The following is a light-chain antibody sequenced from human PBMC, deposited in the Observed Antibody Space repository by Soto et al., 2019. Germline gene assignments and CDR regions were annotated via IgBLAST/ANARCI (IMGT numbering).Light chain of an antibody. CDR2: AAS. V-gene: IGKV1-39*01. Sequence: DIQMTQSPSSLSASVGDRVTITCRASQSISMYLNWYQQKPGKAPKLLIYAASTLQSGVPSRFSGSGSGTDFTLTISSLEPEDFAVYYCQQRSNWPPITFGQGTRLEIK. CDR3: QQRSNWPPIT. J-gene: IGKJ5*01. CDR1: QSISMY.